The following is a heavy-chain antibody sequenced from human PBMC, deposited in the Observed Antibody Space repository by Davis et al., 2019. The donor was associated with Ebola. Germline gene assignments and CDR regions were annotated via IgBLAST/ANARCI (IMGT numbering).Heavy chain of an antibody. CDR3: ARGRITTDESWYYFDY. CDR1: GFTFSSYA. D-gene: IGHD3-10*01. J-gene: IGHJ4*02. Sequence: GESLKISCAATGFTFSSYAMHWVRQAPGKGLEWVAVISYDGSNKYYADSVKGRFTISRDNSKNTLYLQITSLRAEDTAVYYCARGRITTDESWYYFDYWGQGTLLTVSS. CDR2: ISYDGSNK. V-gene: IGHV3-30*04.